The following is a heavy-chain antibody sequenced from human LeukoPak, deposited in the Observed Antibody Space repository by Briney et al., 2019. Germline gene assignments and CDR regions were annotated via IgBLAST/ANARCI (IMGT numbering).Heavy chain of an antibody. J-gene: IGHJ4*02. Sequence: ASVKVSCKASGYTFTSYGISWVRQAPGQGLEWMGWISAYNGNTNYAQKLQGRVTMTTDTSTSTAYMELRSLRSDDTAVYYCARDRIRGFDWLLSRFDYWGQGTLVTVSS. CDR1: GYTFTSYG. D-gene: IGHD3-9*01. V-gene: IGHV1-18*01. CDR3: ARDRIRGFDWLLSRFDY. CDR2: ISAYNGNT.